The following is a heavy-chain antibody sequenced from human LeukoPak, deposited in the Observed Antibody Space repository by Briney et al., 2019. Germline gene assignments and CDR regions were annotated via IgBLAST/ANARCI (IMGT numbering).Heavy chain of an antibody. CDR2: ISGNGGST. V-gene: IGHV3-23*01. CDR1: GFTFSSYG. J-gene: IGHJ6*04. D-gene: IGHD3-10*02. Sequence: GGSLRLSCAASGFTFSSYGMSWVRQAPGKGLEWVSAISGNGGSTDYADSVKGRFTISRDNSKNTLYLQMNSLRAEDTAVYYCAELGITMIGGVWGKGTTVTISS. CDR3: AELGITMIGGV.